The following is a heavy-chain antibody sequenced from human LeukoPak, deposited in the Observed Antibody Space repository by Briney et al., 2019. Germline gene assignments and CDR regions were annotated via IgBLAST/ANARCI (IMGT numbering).Heavy chain of an antibody. J-gene: IGHJ3*02. CDR2: IYTSGST. V-gene: IGHV4-4*09. CDR3: ARAVVDDAFDI. D-gene: IGHD2-15*01. Sequence: PSETLSLTCTVSGGSISTYYWSWIRQPPGKGLEWIGYIYTSGSTNYNPSLKSRVTISVDTSKNQFSLKLSSVTAADTAVYYCARAVVDDAFDIWGQGTMVTVSS. CDR1: GGSISTYY.